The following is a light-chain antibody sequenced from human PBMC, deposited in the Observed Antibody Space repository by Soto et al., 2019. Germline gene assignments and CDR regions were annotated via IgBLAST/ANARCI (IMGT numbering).Light chain of an antibody. J-gene: IGKJ1*01. Sequence: EIAMTQSPATLSVSPGERATLSCRASQSVSSNLAWYQQKPGQAPRLLIYGASTRATGIPARFSGSGSGTEFTLTISSLQSEDFAVYYCQQYNNWLWTLGQGTKVDIK. CDR2: GAS. V-gene: IGKV3-15*01. CDR1: QSVSSN. CDR3: QQYNNWLWT.